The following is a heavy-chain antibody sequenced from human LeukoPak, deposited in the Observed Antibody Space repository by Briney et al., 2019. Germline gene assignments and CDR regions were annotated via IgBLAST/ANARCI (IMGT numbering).Heavy chain of an antibody. J-gene: IGHJ6*03. Sequence: LQTLSLTCTVSSGSITSGGYYWNWIRQHPGKGLEWIGYIYYSGSTFYNPSLKSRVTMSVDTSKNQFSLKLSSVTAADTAVYYCARTPKGMTTVRYYYYYYMDVWGRGTTVTVSS. V-gene: IGHV4-31*03. D-gene: IGHD4-11*01. CDR2: IYYSGST. CDR3: ARTPKGMTTVRYYYYYYMDV. CDR1: SGSITSGGYY.